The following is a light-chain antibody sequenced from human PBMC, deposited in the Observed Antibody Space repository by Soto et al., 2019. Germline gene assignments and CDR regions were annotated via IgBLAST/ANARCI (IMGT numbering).Light chain of an antibody. Sequence: EIVLTQSPATLSLSPGERATLSCRANQSVSSYLAWYQHKPGQAPRLLIYDISNRATGIPARFSGSGSGTDFTLTISSLEPEDFVVYYCPQRINWPLTFGGGTKVEIK. J-gene: IGKJ4*01. V-gene: IGKV3-11*01. CDR1: QSVSSY. CDR3: PQRINWPLT. CDR2: DIS.